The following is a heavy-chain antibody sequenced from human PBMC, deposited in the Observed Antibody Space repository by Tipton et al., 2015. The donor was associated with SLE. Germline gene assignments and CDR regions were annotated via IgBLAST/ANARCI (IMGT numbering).Heavy chain of an antibody. Sequence: TLSLTCTVSGGSISSGSYYWSWIRQPAWKGLEWIGRIYTSGSTNYNPSLKSRVTISVDTSKNQFSLKLSSVTAADTAVYYCAGDSSGSYYDRGGYYQLANRHVDLWGRGILGSVSS. V-gene: IGHV4-61*02. CDR2: IYTSGST. D-gene: IGHD3-22*01. CDR1: GGSISSGSYY. CDR3: AGDSSGSYYDRGGYYQLANRHVDL. J-gene: IGHJ4*02.